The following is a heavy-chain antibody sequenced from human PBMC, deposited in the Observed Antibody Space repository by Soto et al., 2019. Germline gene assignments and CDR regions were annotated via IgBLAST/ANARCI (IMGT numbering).Heavy chain of an antibody. Sequence: GGSLRLSCEASGFPFSSFGIHWVRQAPGKGLEWLAIIWNDGSNEYYADSVKGRFTISRDNSKNTVYLQVSNLRAEDTAVYFCARDQTDSGGYSGSWGQGTLVTVS. CDR1: GFPFSSFG. CDR3: ARDQTDSGGYSGS. CDR2: IWNDGSNE. J-gene: IGHJ4*02. D-gene: IGHD2-15*01. V-gene: IGHV3-33*01.